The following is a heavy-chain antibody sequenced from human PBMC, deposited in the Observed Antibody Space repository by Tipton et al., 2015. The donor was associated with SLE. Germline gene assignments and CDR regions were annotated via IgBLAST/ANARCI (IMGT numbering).Heavy chain of an antibody. Sequence: TLSLTCTVSGGSISSYYWSWIRQPPGKGLEWIGYIYTSGSTNYNPSLKSRVTISVDTSKNQFSLKLSSVTAADTAAYYCARQNKYYDFWSQGTLVTVSS. CDR1: GGSISSYY. CDR2: IYTSGST. D-gene: IGHD3-3*01. CDR3: ARQNKYYDF. J-gene: IGHJ4*02. V-gene: IGHV4-4*09.